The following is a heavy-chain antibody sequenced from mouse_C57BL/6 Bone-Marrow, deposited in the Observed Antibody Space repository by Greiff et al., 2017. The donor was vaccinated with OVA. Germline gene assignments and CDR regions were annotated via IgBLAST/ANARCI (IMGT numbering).Heavy chain of an antibody. CDR3: ARVGDYGSSSGYYFDY. D-gene: IGHD1-1*01. J-gene: IGHJ2*01. CDR1: GYTFTSYW. Sequence: QVQLQQPGAELVKPGASVKMSCKASGYTFTSYWITWVKQRPGQGLEWIGDIYPGSGSTNYNEKLKSKATLTVDTSSSTAYMQLSSLTSEDSAVYYCARVGDYGSSSGYYFDYWGQGTTLTVSS. CDR2: IYPGSGST. V-gene: IGHV1-55*01.